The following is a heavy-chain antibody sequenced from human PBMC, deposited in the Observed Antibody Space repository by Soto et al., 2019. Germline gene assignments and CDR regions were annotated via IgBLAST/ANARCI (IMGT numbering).Heavy chain of an antibody. J-gene: IGHJ3*02. CDR2: INPATGAA. CDR3: ARGGGVGVSGSAAFDM. CDR1: GYPVTAYY. Sequence: QLHLVQSGAVVKKPGASVTVSCSASGYPVTAYYMHWVRQAPGRGLEWMGGINPATGAAKDTQTFQGRVTMTRDTSTSTVLIELSGLTSEDTAVFYCARGGGVGVSGSAAFDMWGQGTVVTVSS. D-gene: IGHD3-3*01. V-gene: IGHV1-2*02.